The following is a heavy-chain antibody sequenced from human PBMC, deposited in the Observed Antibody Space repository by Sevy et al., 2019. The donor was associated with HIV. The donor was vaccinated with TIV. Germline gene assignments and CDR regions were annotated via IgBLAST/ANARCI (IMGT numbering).Heavy chain of an antibody. J-gene: IGHJ2*01. V-gene: IGHV3-73*01. CDR1: GFTFSGSA. D-gene: IGHD5-18*01. CDR2: IRSKANSYAT. Sequence: GGSLRLSCAASGFTFSGSAMHWVRQASGKGLEWVGRIRSKANSYATAYAASVKGRFTISRDDSKNTAYLQMNSLKTEDTAEYYCTRRPKDTAMVNGYFDLWGRGTLVTVSS. CDR3: TRRPKDTAMVNGYFDL.